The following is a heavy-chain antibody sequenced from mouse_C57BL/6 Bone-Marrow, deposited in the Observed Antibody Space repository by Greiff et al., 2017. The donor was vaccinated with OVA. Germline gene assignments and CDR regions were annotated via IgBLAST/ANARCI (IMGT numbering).Heavy chain of an antibody. Sequence: DVQLVESGGGLVQPGGSLKLSCAASGFTFSDYGMAWVRQAPRKGPEWVAFISNLAYSIYYADTVTGRFTISRENAKNTLYLEMSSLRSEDTAMYYCARHYYGSSENYFDYWGQGTTLTVSS. D-gene: IGHD1-1*01. V-gene: IGHV5-15*01. CDR1: GFTFSDYG. CDR2: ISNLAYSI. CDR3: ARHYYGSSENYFDY. J-gene: IGHJ2*01.